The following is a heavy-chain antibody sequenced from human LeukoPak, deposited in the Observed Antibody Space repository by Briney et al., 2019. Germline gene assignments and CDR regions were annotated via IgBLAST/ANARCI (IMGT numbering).Heavy chain of an antibody. J-gene: IGHJ4*02. CDR1: GFTFSTYT. V-gene: IGHV3-64*04. D-gene: IGHD6-13*01. CDR2: ISSNGGST. CDR3: AKEGTTAYSIAAESADY. Sequence: GGSLRLSCAASGFTFSTYTMHWVRQAPGKGLEYVSAISSNGGSTYYADSVKGRFTISRDNSKNTLYLQMNSLRAEDTAVYYCAKEGTTAYSIAAESADYWGQGTLVTVSS.